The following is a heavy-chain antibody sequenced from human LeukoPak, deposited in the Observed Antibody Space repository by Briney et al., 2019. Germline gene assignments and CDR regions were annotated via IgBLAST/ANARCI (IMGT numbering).Heavy chain of an antibody. J-gene: IGHJ3*02. CDR3: TRDRGYCSSTSCPRGRDAFDI. Sequence: PGGSLRLSCAASGFTFSSYAMSWVRQAPGKGLERVGFIRSKAYGGTTEYAASVKGRFTISRDDSKSIAYLQMNSLKTEDTAVYYCTRDRGYCSSTSCPRGRDAFDIWGQGTMVTVSS. D-gene: IGHD2-2*01. CDR2: IRSKAYGGTT. V-gene: IGHV3-49*04. CDR1: GFTFSSYA.